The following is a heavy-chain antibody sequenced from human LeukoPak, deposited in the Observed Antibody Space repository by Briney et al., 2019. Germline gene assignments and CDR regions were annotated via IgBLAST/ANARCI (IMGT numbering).Heavy chain of an antibody. Sequence: SETLSLTCTISGGSITNYYWNWIRQPPGKGLEWIGYIYYNGNTNYNASLKSRVTMSVDTSKNQFSLEVRSVTAADTAVYYCARYYEARTLDYWGQGTLATVSS. V-gene: IGHV4-59*01. J-gene: IGHJ4*02. CDR1: GGSITNYY. CDR2: IYYNGNT. D-gene: IGHD3-22*01. CDR3: ARYYEARTLDY.